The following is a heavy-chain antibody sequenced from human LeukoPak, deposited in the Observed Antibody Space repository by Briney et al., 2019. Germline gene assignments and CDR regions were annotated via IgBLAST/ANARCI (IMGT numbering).Heavy chain of an antibody. CDR3: VTDGGPNYYDTFDY. CDR2: ISYDGSNK. Sequence: GRSLRLYCAASGFTFSSYAMHWVRQAPGKGLEWVAVISYDGSNKYYADSVKGRFTISRDNSKNTLYLQMNSLRAEDTAVYYCVTDGGPNYYDTFDYWGQGTLVTVSS. CDR1: GFTFSSYA. V-gene: IGHV3-30-3*01. D-gene: IGHD3-22*01. J-gene: IGHJ4*01.